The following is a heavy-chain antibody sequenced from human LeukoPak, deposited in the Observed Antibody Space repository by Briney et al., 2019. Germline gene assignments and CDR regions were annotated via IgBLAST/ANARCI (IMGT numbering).Heavy chain of an antibody. J-gene: IGHJ6*02. CDR2: IKEDGSER. V-gene: IGHV3-7*01. CDR3: ARGTRVDFWSGYPPEYYYYYGMDV. CDR1: AFIFSGHW. D-gene: IGHD3-3*01. Sequence: GGSLRLSCEGSAFIFSGHWMNWVRQTPGKGLEWVASIKEDGSERQYVDSVKGRFSISRDNSKNTLYLQMNSLRAEDTAVYYCARGTRVDFWSGYPPEYYYYYGMDVWGQGTTVTVSS.